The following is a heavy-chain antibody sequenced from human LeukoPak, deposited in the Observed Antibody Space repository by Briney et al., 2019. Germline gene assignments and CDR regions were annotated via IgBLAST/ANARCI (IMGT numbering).Heavy chain of an antibody. J-gene: IGHJ5*02. CDR2: IYYSGST. V-gene: IGHV4-59*08. Sequence: PSETLSLTCTVSGCSISSYYWSWIRQPPGKGLEWIGYIYYSGSTNYNPSLKSRVTISVDTSKNQFSLKLSSVTAADTAVYYCARYNWNYSWFDPWGQGTLVTVSS. CDR1: GCSISSYY. CDR3: ARYNWNYSWFDP. D-gene: IGHD1-7*01.